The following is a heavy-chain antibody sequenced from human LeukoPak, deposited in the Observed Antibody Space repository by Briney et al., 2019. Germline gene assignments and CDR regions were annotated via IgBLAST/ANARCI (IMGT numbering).Heavy chain of an antibody. CDR2: IYTSGST. Sequence: PSETLSLTCSVSGGSISSYHWSWIRQPAGKGLEWIGRIYTSGSTNYNPSLKSRVTMSVDTSKNQFSPKLSSVTAADTAVYYCARDSVYYDSSGYYSNYYYYMDVWGKGTTVTVSS. J-gene: IGHJ6*03. D-gene: IGHD3-22*01. CDR3: ARDSVYYDSSGYYSNYYYYMDV. V-gene: IGHV4-4*07. CDR1: GGSISSYH.